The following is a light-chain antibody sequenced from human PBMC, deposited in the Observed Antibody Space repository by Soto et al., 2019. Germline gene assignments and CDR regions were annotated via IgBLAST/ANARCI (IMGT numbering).Light chain of an antibody. CDR2: GAS. J-gene: IGKJ2*01. Sequence: EIVLTQSPGTLSLSPGERATLSCRASQSVSSSYLAWYQQKPGQAPMLLIYGASNRATGIPDRFSGSGSGTDFTLTISRLEPEDFAVYFCQQYNNSPEYTFGQGTKLEIK. CDR1: QSVSSSY. V-gene: IGKV3-20*01. CDR3: QQYNNSPEYT.